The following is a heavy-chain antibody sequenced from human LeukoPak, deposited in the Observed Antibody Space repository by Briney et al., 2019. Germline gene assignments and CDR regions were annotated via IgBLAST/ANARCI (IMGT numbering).Heavy chain of an antibody. CDR3: ARQRRGGYSFHFDH. J-gene: IGHJ4*02. Sequence: SSETLSLTCTVSGGSISSSSYYWGWIRQPPGKGLEWIGSIYYSGSTYYNPSLKSRVTISVDTSKNQFSLKLSSVTAADTAVYYCARQRRGGYSFHFDHWGQGTLVTVSS. CDR1: GGSISSSSYY. V-gene: IGHV4-39*01. CDR2: IYYSGST. D-gene: IGHD4-11*01.